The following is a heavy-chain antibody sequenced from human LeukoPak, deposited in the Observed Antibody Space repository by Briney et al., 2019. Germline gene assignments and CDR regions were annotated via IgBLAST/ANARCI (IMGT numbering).Heavy chain of an antibody. CDR1: GYNFANYW. Sequence: GESLKISCKASGYNFANYWIGWVRQMPGKGLEWMGIIYAGDSDTKYSPSFQGHVTISADKSISTAYLQWSSLKASDTAMYYCARLDRAGTDAFDIWGQGTMVTVSS. J-gene: IGHJ3*02. CDR3: ARLDRAGTDAFDI. V-gene: IGHV5-51*01. CDR2: IYAGDSDT. D-gene: IGHD6-13*01.